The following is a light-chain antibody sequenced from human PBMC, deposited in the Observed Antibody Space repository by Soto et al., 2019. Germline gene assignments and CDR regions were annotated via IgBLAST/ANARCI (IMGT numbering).Light chain of an antibody. CDR1: INDVGGYNY. J-gene: IGLJ1*01. CDR2: QVT. V-gene: IGLV2-8*01. Sequence: QSALTQPPSASGSPGQSVTISCARTINDVGGYNYVSWYQQHPGKVPQLMIYQVTKRPSGVPDRFSASKSDTTASLTISGLQAEDEGDYYCMSYAGGNRFVFGTGTKVTVL. CDR3: MSYAGGNRFV.